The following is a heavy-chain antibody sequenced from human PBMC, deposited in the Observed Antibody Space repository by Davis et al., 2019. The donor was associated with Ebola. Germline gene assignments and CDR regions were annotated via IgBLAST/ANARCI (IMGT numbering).Heavy chain of an antibody. CDR1: GGSISSSSYY. J-gene: IGHJ5*02. Sequence: SETLSLTCTVSGGSISSSSYYWGWIRQPPGKGLEWIGSIYYSGSTYYNPSLKSRVTISVDTSKNQFSLKLSSVTAADTAVYYCAGGVLVPAAIGWYWFDPWGQGTLVTVSS. CDR3: AGGVLVPAAIGWYWFDP. CDR2: IYYSGST. D-gene: IGHD2-2*02. V-gene: IGHV4-39*01.